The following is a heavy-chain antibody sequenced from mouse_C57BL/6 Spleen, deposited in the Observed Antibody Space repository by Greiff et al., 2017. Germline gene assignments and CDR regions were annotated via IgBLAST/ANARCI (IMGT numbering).Heavy chain of an antibody. CDR3: ARRPGGTTAMDY. CDR1: GYTFTSYW. Sequence: QVQLQQPGAELVKPGASVKMSCKASGYTFTSYWITWVKQRPGQGLEWIGDIYPGSGSTNYNEKFKSKATLTVDTSSSTAYMQLSSLTSEDSAVYYCARRPGGTTAMDYWGQGTSVTVSS. J-gene: IGHJ4*01. CDR2: IYPGSGST. V-gene: IGHV1-55*01. D-gene: IGHD2-12*01.